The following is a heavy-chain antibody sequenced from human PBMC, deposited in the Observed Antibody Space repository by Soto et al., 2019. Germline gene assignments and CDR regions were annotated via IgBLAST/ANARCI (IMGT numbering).Heavy chain of an antibody. CDR3: ARGSSGYYDY. CDR1: GGSISSGGYS. CDR2: IYHSGST. J-gene: IGHJ4*02. D-gene: IGHD3-22*01. Sequence: SETLSLTCAVSGGSISSGGYSWSWIRQPPGKGLEWIGYIYHSGSTYYNPSPKSRVTISVDRSKNQFSLKLSSVTAAATAVYYCARGSSGYYDYWGQGTLVTVSS. V-gene: IGHV4-30-2*01.